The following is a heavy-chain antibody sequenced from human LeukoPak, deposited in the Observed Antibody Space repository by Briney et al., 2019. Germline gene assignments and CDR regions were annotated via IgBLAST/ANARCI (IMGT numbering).Heavy chain of an antibody. V-gene: IGHV4-59*01. CDR3: ARGGAYMIGRLDY. D-gene: IGHD3-22*01. J-gene: IGHJ4*02. CDR1: GGSIGSYY. CDR2: IYYSGST. Sequence: SETLSLTCTVSGGSIGSYYWSWIRQPPGKGLEWIGYIYYSGSTNYNPSLKSRVTISVDTSKNQFSLKLSSVTAADTAVYYCARGGAYMIGRLDYWGQGTLVTVSS.